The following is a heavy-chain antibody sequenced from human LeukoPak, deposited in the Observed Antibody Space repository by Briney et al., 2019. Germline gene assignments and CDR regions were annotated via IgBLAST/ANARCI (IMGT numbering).Heavy chain of an antibody. D-gene: IGHD3-10*01. V-gene: IGHV1-2*02. Sequence: ASVKVSCKAAGYTFTGYYMHWVRQAPGQGLEWMGWINPNSGGANYAQKFQGRVTMTRDTSISTAYMELSRRTSDDTAVYYWARDPPIGGADVFDIWGQGAMVTVSS. CDR2: INPNSGGA. J-gene: IGHJ3*02. CDR1: GYTFTGYY. CDR3: ARDPPIGGADVFDI.